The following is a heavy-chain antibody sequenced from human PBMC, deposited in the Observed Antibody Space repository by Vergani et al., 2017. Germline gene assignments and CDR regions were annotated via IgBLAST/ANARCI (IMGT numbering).Heavy chain of an antibody. D-gene: IGHD6-13*01. V-gene: IGHV3-30-3*01. CDR3: ARGVAAAVPDY. J-gene: IGHJ4*02. CDR1: GFTFSSYA. CDR2: ISYDGSNK. Sequence: QVQLVESGGGVVQPGRSLRLSCAASGFTFSSYAMHWVRQGPGKGLEWVAVISYDGSNKYYADSVKGRFTISRDNSKNTLYLQMNSLRAEDTAVYYCARGVAAAVPDYWGQGTLVTVSS.